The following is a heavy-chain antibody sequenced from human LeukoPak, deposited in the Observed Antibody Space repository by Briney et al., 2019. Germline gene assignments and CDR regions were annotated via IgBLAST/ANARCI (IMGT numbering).Heavy chain of an antibody. V-gene: IGHV3-21*01. CDR1: GFTFSSYS. CDR2: ISSSSSYI. D-gene: IGHD6-19*01. CDR3: ASAVAGTDYYYGMDV. J-gene: IGHJ6*02. Sequence: PGGSLRLSCAASGFTFSSYSMNWVRQAPGKGLEWVSSISSSSSYIYYADSVKGRFTISRDNAKNSLYLQMYSLRAEDTAVYYCASAVAGTDYYYGMDVWGQGTTVTVSS.